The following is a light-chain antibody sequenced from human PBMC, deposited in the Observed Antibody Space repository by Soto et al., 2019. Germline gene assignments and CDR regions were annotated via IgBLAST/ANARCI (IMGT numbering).Light chain of an antibody. Sequence: QSVLTQPPSVSGDPGQRVTIPCTGGSSNFGADYDVHWYQQLPGTAPKLLIYASTNRPSGVPDRFSGSKSGTSASLAIFGLQAEDEADYYCQSYDTSLRAVVFGGGTKLTVL. J-gene: IGLJ2*01. CDR3: QSYDTSLRAVV. CDR2: AST. V-gene: IGLV1-40*01. CDR1: SSNFGADYD.